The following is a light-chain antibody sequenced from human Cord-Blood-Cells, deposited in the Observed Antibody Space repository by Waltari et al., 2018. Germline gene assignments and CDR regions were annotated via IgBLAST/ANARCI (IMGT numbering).Light chain of an antibody. CDR2: KAS. Sequence: DIQMTQSPSPLSASVGDRVTITCRASQSISSWLAWYQQKPGKAPKLLIYKASSLESGVPSRFSGSGSGTEFTLTISSLQPDDFVTYYCQQYNSYTWTFGQGTKVEIK. CDR3: QQYNSYTWT. V-gene: IGKV1-5*03. CDR1: QSISSW. J-gene: IGKJ1*01.